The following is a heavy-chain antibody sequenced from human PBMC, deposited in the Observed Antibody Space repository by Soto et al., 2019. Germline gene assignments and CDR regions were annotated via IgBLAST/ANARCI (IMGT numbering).Heavy chain of an antibody. J-gene: IGHJ6*03. D-gene: IGHD2-15*01. CDR2: ISSNGGST. Sequence: GESLKISCAASGFTFSSYAMHWVRQAPGKGLEYVSAISSNGGSTYYANSVKGRFTISRDNSKNTLYLQMGSLRAEDMAVYYCARPATPYYYYMDVWGKGTTVTVSS. V-gene: IGHV3-64*01. CDR3: ARPATPYYYYMDV. CDR1: GFTFSSYA.